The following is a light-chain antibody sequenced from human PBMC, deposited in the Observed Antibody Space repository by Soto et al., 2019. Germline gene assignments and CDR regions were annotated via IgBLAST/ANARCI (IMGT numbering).Light chain of an antibody. Sequence: DIQMTQSPSSLSASVGDRVTITCRASQTISTYLNWYQQNPGKAPKVLIYAASSLQSGVPSRFSGSGSGTDFTLTISSLQPEDFATYYCQQSSNIPYTFGQGTKLEFK. CDR1: QTISTY. J-gene: IGKJ2*01. CDR2: AAS. CDR3: QQSSNIPYT. V-gene: IGKV1-39*01.